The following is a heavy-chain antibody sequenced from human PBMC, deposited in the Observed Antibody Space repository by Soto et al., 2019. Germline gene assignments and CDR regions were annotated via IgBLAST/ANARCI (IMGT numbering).Heavy chain of an antibody. CDR1: GGSISSYY. D-gene: IGHD3-10*01. V-gene: IGHV4-59*01. J-gene: IGHJ4*02. CDR3: AREYEMVRGVIFDY. Sequence: PSETLSLTCTVSGGSISSYYWSWIRQPPGKGLEWIGYIYYSGSTNYNPSLKSRVTISVDTSKNQFSLKLSSVTAADTAVYYCAREYEMVRGVIFDYWGQGTLVTVSS. CDR2: IYYSGST.